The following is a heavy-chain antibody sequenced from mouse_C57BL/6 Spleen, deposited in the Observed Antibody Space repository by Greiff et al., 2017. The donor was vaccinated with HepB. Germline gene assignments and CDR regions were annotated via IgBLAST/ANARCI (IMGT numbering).Heavy chain of an antibody. CDR3: AKNRGYYGSSLYAMDY. CDR1: GFSLTSYG. D-gene: IGHD1-1*01. V-gene: IGHV2-5*01. J-gene: IGHJ4*01. CDR2: IWRGGST. Sequence: QVQLQQSGPGLVQPSQSLSITCTVSGFSLTSYGVHWVRQSPGKGLEWLGVIWRGGSTDYNAAFMSRLSITKDNSKSQVFFKMHSLQADDTAIYYCAKNRGYYGSSLYAMDYWGQGTSVTVSS.